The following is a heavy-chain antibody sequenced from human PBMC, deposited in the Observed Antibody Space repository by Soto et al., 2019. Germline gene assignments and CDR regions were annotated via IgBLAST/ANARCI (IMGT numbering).Heavy chain of an antibody. V-gene: IGHV1-18*01. Sequence: ASVKVSCKVSGYTLTELSMHWVRQAPGQGLEWMGWISAYNGNTNYAQKLQGRVTMTTDTSTSTAYMELRSLRSDDTAVYYCAVKGGKSLSFDYWGQGTLVTVSS. CDR1: GYTLTELS. D-gene: IGHD2-15*01. J-gene: IGHJ4*02. CDR3: AVKGGKSLSFDY. CDR2: ISAYNGNT.